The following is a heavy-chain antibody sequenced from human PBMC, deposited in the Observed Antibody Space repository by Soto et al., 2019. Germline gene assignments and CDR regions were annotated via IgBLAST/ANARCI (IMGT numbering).Heavy chain of an antibody. CDR2: ISPHSDTK. CDR1: GFKFSDYF. V-gene: IGHV3-11*01. CDR3: ARYCSSTSCNTRGAGFEY. D-gene: IGHD2-2*02. J-gene: IGHJ4*02. Sequence: PGGSLRLSCVASGFKFSDYFMSWIRQAPGKGLEWVSYISPHSDTKYYADSVKGRVAISRDNAQDSVSLHMNSLRAEDTAVYYCARYCSSTSCNTRGAGFEYYGQGNLVTVSS.